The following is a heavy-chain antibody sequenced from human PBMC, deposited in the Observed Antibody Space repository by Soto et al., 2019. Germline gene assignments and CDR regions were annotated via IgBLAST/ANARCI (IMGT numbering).Heavy chain of an antibody. Sequence: QVQLQQWGAGLLKPSETLSLTCVVSGGSFSGYYWSWIRQSPGKGLEWIGGTNHRGSTNYNPSLESLVPISVDTSKNQFSLKLPSVTAADTAMYYCARDGFCTSTTCRVGNWFDPWGQGTLVTVSS. CDR1: GGSFSGYY. CDR2: TNHRGST. CDR3: ARDGFCTSTTCRVGNWFDP. D-gene: IGHD2-2*01. V-gene: IGHV4-34*01. J-gene: IGHJ5*02.